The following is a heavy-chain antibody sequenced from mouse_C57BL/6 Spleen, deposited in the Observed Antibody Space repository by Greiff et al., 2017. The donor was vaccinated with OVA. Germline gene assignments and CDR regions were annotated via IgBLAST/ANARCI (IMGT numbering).Heavy chain of an antibody. D-gene: IGHD2-4*01. CDR3: ARDRDDYDAWYFDV. CDR1: GYSITSGYD. V-gene: IGHV3-1*01. J-gene: IGHJ1*03. CDR2: ISYSGST. Sequence: EVKLMESGPGMVKPSQSLSLTCTVTGYSITSGYDWHWIRHFPGNKLEWMGYISYSGSTNYNPSLKSRISITHDTSKNHFFLKLNSVTTEDTATYYCARDRDDYDAWYFDVWGTGTTVTVSS.